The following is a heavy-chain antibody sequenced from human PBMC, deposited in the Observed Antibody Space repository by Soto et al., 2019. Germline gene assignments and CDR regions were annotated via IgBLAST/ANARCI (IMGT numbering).Heavy chain of an antibody. CDR1: GFTFSSYA. CDR3: AKDYVVVAATDWFDP. CDR2: ISGSGGST. J-gene: IGHJ5*02. V-gene: IGHV3-23*01. Sequence: PGGSLRLSCAASGFTFSSYAMSWVRQAPGKGLEWVSAISGSGGSTYYADSVKGRFTISRDNSKNTLYLQMNSLRAEDTAVYYCAKDYVVVAATDWFDPWGQGTLVTAPQ. D-gene: IGHD2-15*01.